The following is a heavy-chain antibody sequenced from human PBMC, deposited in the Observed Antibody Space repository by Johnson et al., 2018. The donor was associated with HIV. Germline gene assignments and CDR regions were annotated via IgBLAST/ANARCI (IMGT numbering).Heavy chain of an antibody. CDR3: ARPHIVVVTAGYAFDI. V-gene: IGHV3-30-3*01. J-gene: IGHJ3*02. CDR1: GFSFTKYA. Sequence: QVQLVESGGGVVQPGRSLRLSCAASGFSFTKYAMHWVRQAPGKGLEWVAIISYDANNKYYADSVKGPFTISRDNSKNTLYLQMNSLGAEDTAVYYCARPHIVVVTAGYAFDIWGQGTMVIVSS. CDR2: ISYDANNK. D-gene: IGHD2-21*02.